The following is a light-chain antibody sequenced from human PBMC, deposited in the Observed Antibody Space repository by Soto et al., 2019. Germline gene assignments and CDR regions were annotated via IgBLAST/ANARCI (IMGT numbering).Light chain of an antibody. CDR1: QSVSSY. CDR3: QQNDSSPSWT. CDR2: GAS. J-gene: IGKJ1*01. Sequence: IVLTQSPATLSLSPGERATLSCRASQSVSSYLAWYQQKPGQAPRLLIYGASTRATGIPARFSGSGSGTDFTLTISRLEPEDFAVYYCQQNDSSPSWTFGQGTKVDIK. V-gene: IGKV3-20*01.